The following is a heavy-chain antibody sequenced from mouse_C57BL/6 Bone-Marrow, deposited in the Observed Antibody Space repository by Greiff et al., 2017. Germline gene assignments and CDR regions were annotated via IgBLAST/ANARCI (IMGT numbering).Heavy chain of an antibody. D-gene: IGHD3-3*01. V-gene: IGHV1-63*01. J-gene: IGHJ4*01. CDR1: GYTFTNYW. CDR2: IYPGGGYT. Sequence: QVQLQQSGAELVRPGTSVKMSCKASGYTFTNYWIGWAKQRPGHGLEWIGDIYPGGGYTNYNEKFKGKATLTADKSSSTAYMQFSSLASEDSTIYYCARKGPMDYWGQGTSVTVSS. CDR3: ARKGPMDY.